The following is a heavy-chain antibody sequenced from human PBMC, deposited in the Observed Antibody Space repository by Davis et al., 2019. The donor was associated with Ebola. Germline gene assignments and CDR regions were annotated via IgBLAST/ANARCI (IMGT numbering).Heavy chain of an antibody. V-gene: IGHV4-59*01. J-gene: IGHJ4*02. D-gene: IGHD3-9*01. CDR2: IYHSGST. CDR3: ARSHSDWLLPFDY. Sequence: SETLSLTCTVSGGSISVYSWTWIRQSPWKGLEWIGDIYHSGSTNYSPSLRGRVTISLDTSKNQFSLRLSSVTAADTAIYYCARSHSDWLLPFDYWGQGTLATVSS. CDR1: GGSISVYS.